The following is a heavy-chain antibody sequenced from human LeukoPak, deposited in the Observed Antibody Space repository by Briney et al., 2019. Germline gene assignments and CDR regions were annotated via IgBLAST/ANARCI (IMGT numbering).Heavy chain of an antibody. CDR2: VYPGDSDSDT. V-gene: IGHV5-51*01. CDR3: ARRDYYGSGSYWGAFDY. CDR1: GYSFTSYW. D-gene: IGHD3-10*01. Sequence: GESLKIPCKGSGYSFTSYWIGWVRQMAGKGLEWMGVVYPGDSDSDTKYSPSFQGQVTISADKSISTAYLQWSSLKASDTAIYYCARRDYYGSGSYWGAFDYWGQGTLVTVSS. J-gene: IGHJ4*02.